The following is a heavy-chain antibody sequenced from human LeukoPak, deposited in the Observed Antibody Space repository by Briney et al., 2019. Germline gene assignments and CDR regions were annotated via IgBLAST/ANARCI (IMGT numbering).Heavy chain of an antibody. CDR1: GFTFSTYA. J-gene: IGHJ4*02. CDR2: ISGSGDGT. Sequence: GGSLRLSCAASGFTFSTYAMSWVRQAPGKGLQWVSLISGSGDGTHYADSVKGRFTISRDNSKNTVYLQMTNLRAEDTAVYYCAKGYIQLWWFDYWGQGTLVTVSS. D-gene: IGHD2-21*01. CDR3: AKGYIQLWWFDY. V-gene: IGHV3-23*01.